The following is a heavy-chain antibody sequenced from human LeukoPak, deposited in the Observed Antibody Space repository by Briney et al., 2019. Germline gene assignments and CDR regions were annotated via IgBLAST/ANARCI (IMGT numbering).Heavy chain of an antibody. CDR3: TTAAYIVVVAAVHMAP. J-gene: IGHJ5*02. CDR1: GLTFSIHW. V-gene: IGHV3-15*01. CDR2: IKSKTDGGTT. D-gene: IGHD2-15*01. Sequence: GGSLRLSCAASGLTFSIHWMNWVRQAPGKGLEWVGRIKSKTDGGTTDYAAPVKGRFTISRDDSKNTLYLQMNSLKTEDTAVYYCTTAAYIVVVAAVHMAPWGQGTLVTVSS.